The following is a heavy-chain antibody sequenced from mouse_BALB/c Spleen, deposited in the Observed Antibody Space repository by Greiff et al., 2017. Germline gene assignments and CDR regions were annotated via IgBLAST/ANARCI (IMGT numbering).Heavy chain of an antibody. J-gene: IGHJ3*01. CDR1: GFTFSSYA. CDR3: AREAPFAY. V-gene: IGHV5-17*02. Sequence: EVQGVESGGGLVKPGGSLKLSCAASGFTFSSYAMSWVRQTPEKRLEWVAYISSGSSTIYYADTVKGRFTISRDNPKNTLFLQMTSLRSEDTAMYYCAREAPFAYWGQGTLVTVSA. CDR2: ISSGSSTI.